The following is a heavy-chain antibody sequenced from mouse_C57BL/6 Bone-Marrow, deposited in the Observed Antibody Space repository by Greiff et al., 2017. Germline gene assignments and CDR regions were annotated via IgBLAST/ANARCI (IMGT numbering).Heavy chain of an antibody. CDR3: ARGYDGYYDLFDY. D-gene: IGHD2-3*01. CDR2: IYPGSGST. V-gene: IGHV1-55*01. CDR1: GYTFTSYW. J-gene: IGHJ2*01. Sequence: VQLQQPGAELVKPGASVKMSCKASGYTFTSYWITWVKQRPGQGLEWIGDIYPGSGSTNYNEKFKSKATLTVDTSSSTAYMQLSSLTSEDSAVYYCARGYDGYYDLFDYWGQGTTVTVSA.